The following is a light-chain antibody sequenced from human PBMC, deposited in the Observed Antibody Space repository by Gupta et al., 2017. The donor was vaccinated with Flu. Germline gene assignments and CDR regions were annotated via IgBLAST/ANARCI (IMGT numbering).Light chain of an antibody. V-gene: IGLV2-14*01. J-gene: IGLJ2*01. CDR2: DVS. CDR3: SSFTSGSTLVVA. Sequence: QSAPTQPASVSASPGQSITISCTGSSSDVGGYNSVSWYQQRPGTAPNLMIYDVSNRPSGISNRFSGSKSGNTASLTISGLQAEDEADYYCSSFTSGSTLVVAFGGGTKLTVL. CDR1: SSDVGGYNS.